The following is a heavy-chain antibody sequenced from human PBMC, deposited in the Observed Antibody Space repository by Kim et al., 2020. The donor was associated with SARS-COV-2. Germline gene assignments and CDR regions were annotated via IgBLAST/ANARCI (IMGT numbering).Heavy chain of an antibody. V-gene: IGHV4-34*01. CDR1: GGSFSGYY. CDR3: ASARRGYSYVRVYYYGMDV. CDR2: INHSGST. J-gene: IGHJ6*02. D-gene: IGHD5-18*01. Sequence: SETLSLTCAVYGGSFSGYYWSWIRQPPGKGLEWIGEINHSGSTNYNPSLKSRVTISVDTSKNQFSLKLSSVTAADTAVYYCASARRGYSYVRVYYYGMDVWGQGTTVTVSS.